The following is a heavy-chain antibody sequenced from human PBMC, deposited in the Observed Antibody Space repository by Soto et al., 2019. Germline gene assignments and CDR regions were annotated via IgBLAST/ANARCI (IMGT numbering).Heavy chain of an antibody. Sequence: PGGSLRLSCAAAGFSISTYWMSWVRQAPGKGLEWVANIKQDGSEKYYVDSVKGRFTISRDNAKNSLYLQMNNLRAEDTAVYYCAREPLGYCSGDSCYGLFDYWGQGTLVTVSS. J-gene: IGHJ4*02. V-gene: IGHV3-7*01. D-gene: IGHD2-15*01. CDR3: AREPLGYCSGDSCYGLFDY. CDR1: GFSISTYW. CDR2: IKQDGSEK.